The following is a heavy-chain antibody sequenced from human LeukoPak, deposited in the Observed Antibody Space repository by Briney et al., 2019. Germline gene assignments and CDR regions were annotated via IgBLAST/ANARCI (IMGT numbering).Heavy chain of an antibody. CDR3: AKDSHGNYAEYFQH. CDR1: GFTFSSYA. V-gene: IGHV3-23*01. J-gene: IGHJ1*01. Sequence: GGSLRLSCAASGFTFSSYAMSWVRKAPGKGLEWVSAISGSGGSTYYADSVKGRFTISRDNSKNTLYVQMNSLRAEDTAVYYCAKDSHGNYAEYFQHWGQGTLVTVSS. CDR2: ISGSGGST. D-gene: IGHD4-17*01.